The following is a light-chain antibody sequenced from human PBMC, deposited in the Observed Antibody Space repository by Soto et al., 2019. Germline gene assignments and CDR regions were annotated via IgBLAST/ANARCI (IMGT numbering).Light chain of an antibody. V-gene: IGLV2-14*01. CDR1: SSDVGGYKF. J-gene: IGLJ2*01. CDR2: EVR. CDR3: RLYTAKGSPSVV. Sequence: QSVLTQPASVSGSPGQSITISCTGTSSDVGGYKFVSWYQQYPGKAPKLLIYEVRNRPSGVSDRFSGSKSGNTASLIISGLQADDEADYDCRLYTAKGSPSVVFGGETKVTV.